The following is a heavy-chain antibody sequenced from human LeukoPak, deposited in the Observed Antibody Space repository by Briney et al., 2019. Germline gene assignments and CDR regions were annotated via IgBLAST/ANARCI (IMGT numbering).Heavy chain of an antibody. J-gene: IGHJ4*02. CDR1: ALSLGDYV. CDR2: IWHDGRNK. Sequence: PGGSLRLSCVASALSLGDYVMNWVRQAPGKGLEWVAVIWHDGRNKYYVDSVKGRSTISRDNSKNTLYLQVSSLRAEDTVVYYFARRMNDFWSGYYPLVLNYWGEGTPVTVSS. CDR3: ARRMNDFWSGYYPLVLNY. D-gene: IGHD3-3*01. V-gene: IGHV3-33*08.